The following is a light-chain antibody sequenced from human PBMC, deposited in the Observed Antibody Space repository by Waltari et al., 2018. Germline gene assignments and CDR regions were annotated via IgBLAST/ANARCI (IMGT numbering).Light chain of an antibody. CDR2: DDN. Sequence: SIILTQPPSLSVAPGQTARIARGGNNIGTYSAHCYQQKPAQAPILVIYDDNARPSGIPERFSGSTSGNTATLTIRRVDPGDEAAYYCQVWDNFIDHPVFGGGTKLTVL. J-gene: IGLJ2*01. CDR1: NIGTYS. CDR3: QVWDNFIDHPV. V-gene: IGLV3-21*02.